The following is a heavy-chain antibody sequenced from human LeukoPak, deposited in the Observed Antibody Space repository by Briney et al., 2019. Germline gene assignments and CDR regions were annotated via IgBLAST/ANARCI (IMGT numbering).Heavy chain of an antibody. CDR1: GFTFSTYA. J-gene: IGHJ4*02. CDR3: AKGSSSSRPYYFDD. Sequence: GGSLRLSCAASGFTFSTYAMSWVRQAPGTGLEWVSSITNSGGDTWHADSVKGRPTISRDNSKNPLFLQMNSLRAEDTALYYCAKGSSSSRPYYFDDWGQGTLVTVSS. CDR2: ITNSGGDT. V-gene: IGHV3-23*01. D-gene: IGHD6-6*01.